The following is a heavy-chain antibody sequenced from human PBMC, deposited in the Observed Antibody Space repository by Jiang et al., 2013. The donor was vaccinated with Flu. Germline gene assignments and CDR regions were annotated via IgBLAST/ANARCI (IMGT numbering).Heavy chain of an antibody. Sequence: VQLVESGGGVAQPGKSLRLSCSASGFIFRDYAMYWVRQAPGKGLEWVALISSGGGKKSYADSVKGRLIVSRDNSKNTVYLDMNRLETDDTAVYFCARPADSETSFRGVSSLFFDHWGQGSQVTFSS. D-gene: IGHD3-16*01. CDR2: ISSGGGKK. V-gene: IGHV3-30*03. CDR3: ARPADSETSFRGVSSLFFDH. CDR1: GFIFRDYA. J-gene: IGHJ4*02.